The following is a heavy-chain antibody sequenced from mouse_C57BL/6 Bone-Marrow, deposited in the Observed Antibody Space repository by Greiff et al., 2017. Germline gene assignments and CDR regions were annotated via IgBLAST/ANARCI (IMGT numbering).Heavy chain of an antibody. D-gene: IGHD2-3*01. Sequence: QVQLKESGPGLVQPSQSLSITCTVSGFSLTSYGVHWVRQSPGKGLEWLGVIWSGGSTDYNAAFISRLSISKDNSKSQVFFKMNSLQADDTAIYYCARNLWSYDGYYFDYWGQGTTLTVSS. CDR3: ARNLWSYDGYYFDY. CDR1: GFSLTSYG. V-gene: IGHV2-2*01. CDR2: IWSGGST. J-gene: IGHJ2*01.